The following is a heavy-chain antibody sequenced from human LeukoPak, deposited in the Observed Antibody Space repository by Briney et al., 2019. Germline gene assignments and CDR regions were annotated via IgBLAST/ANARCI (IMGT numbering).Heavy chain of an antibody. CDR2: INPNSGGT. J-gene: IGHJ4*02. V-gene: IGHV1-2*02. Sequence: GASVKVSCKASGYTFTGYYMHWVRQAPGQGLEWMGWINPNSGGTNYAQKFQGRVTMTRDTSISTAYMELSRLRSDDTAVYYCAREDGDYLSGIYSFDYWGQGTLVTVSS. CDR3: AREDGDYLSGIYSFDY. CDR1: GYTFTGYY. D-gene: IGHD4-17*01.